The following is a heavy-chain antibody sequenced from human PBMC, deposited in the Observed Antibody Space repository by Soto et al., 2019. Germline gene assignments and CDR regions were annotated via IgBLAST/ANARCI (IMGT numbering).Heavy chain of an antibody. CDR2: IYYSGST. J-gene: IGHJ4*02. Sequence: QVQLQESGPGLVKPSQTLSLTCTVSGGSISSGGYYWSWIRQHPGKGLEWIGYIYYSGSTYYNPSLKSRVTISVDTSKNQFSLKLSSVTAADTAVYYCARDQRIYVSSGYYHSVGFDYWGQGTLVTGSS. CDR1: GGSISSGGYY. CDR3: ARDQRIYVSSGYYHSVGFDY. D-gene: IGHD3-22*01. V-gene: IGHV4-31*03.